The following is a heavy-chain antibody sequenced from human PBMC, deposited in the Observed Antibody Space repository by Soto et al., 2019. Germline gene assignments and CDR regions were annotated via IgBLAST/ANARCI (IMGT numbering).Heavy chain of an antibody. CDR3: TRDGVDTAMVYYYYYGMDV. V-gene: IGHV3-49*04. J-gene: IGHJ6*02. CDR1: GFTFGDYA. Sequence: PGGSLRLSCTASGFTFGDYAMSWVRQAPGKGLEWVGFIRSKAYGGTTEYAASVKGRFTISRDDSKSIAYLQMNSLKTEDTAVYYCTRDGVDTAMVYYYYYGMDVWRQGTTVTVSS. CDR2: IRSKAYGGTT. D-gene: IGHD5-18*01.